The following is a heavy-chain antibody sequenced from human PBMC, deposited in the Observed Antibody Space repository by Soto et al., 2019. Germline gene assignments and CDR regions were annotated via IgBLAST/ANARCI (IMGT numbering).Heavy chain of an antibody. D-gene: IGHD6-6*01. CDR2: INAYDGNT. V-gene: IGHV1-18*01. J-gene: IGHJ5*02. CDR3: ATTVSYNWFDP. CDR1: GYTFTSHG. Sequence: QVQLVQSGAEVKKPGASVKVSCKASGYTFTSHGISWVRQAPGQGLEWMGWINAYDGNTNYAQKLQGRVTMTTDTSTNIAYMELRSLRSDDTAVYYCATTVSYNWFDPWGQGTLVTVSS.